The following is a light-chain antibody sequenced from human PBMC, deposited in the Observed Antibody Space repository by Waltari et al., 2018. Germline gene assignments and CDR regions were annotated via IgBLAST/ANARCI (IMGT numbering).Light chain of an antibody. J-gene: IGKJ4*01. CDR2: KAS. CDR1: QSISKW. CDR3: QQYNSYSLLS. V-gene: IGKV1-5*03. Sequence: DIQMTQSPSTLSASVGDRVIFSCRSSQSISKWLAWYQQKPGKAPKRLIYKASTLESGVPSRFSGSGSGTEFTLTISSLQPEDFATYYCQQYNSYSLLSFGGGTKVEIK.